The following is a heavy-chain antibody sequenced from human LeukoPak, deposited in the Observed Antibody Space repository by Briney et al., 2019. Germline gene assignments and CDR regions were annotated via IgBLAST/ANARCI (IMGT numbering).Heavy chain of an antibody. CDR1: GFTFTYFQ. J-gene: IGHJ5*02. CDR3: ARAGPPAFDP. V-gene: IGHV3-48*03. CDR2: LSYSGSTT. Sequence: GVSLRLSCAASGFTFTYFQMKWDRQAPGKGLVWVSYLSYSGSTTSYADSVKGRFTISRDNAKNSLYLQMNSLRAEDTAVYYCARAGPPAFDPWGQGTLVTVSS.